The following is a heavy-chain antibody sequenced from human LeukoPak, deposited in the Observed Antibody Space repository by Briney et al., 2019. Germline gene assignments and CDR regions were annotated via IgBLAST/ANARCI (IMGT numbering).Heavy chain of an antibody. J-gene: IGHJ2*01. Sequence: SETLSLTCTVSGYSISSGYYWGWIRQPPGKGLEWIGNIYHGGSTYYNTSLKSRVTISMDTSKNQFSLKLSSVTAADTAVYYCASPDLDEMAPHPYDLWGRGPLVPVSS. CDR1: GYSISSGYY. CDR2: IYHGGST. CDR3: ASPDLDEMAPHPYDL. D-gene: IGHD5-24*01. V-gene: IGHV4-38-2*02.